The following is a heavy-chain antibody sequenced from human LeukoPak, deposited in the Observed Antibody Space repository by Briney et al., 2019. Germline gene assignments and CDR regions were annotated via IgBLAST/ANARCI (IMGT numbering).Heavy chain of an antibody. D-gene: IGHD3-3*01. J-gene: IGHJ4*02. CDR2: IYYSGST. CDR3: ARSWSSNYYSDY. V-gene: IGHV4-39*01. CDR1: GGSISSSSYY. Sequence: SETLSLTCTVSGGSISSSSYYWGWIRQPPGKGLEWIGSIYYSGSTYYNPSLKSRVTISVDTSKNQFSLKLSSVTAADTAVYYCARSWSSNYYSDYWGQGTLVTVSS.